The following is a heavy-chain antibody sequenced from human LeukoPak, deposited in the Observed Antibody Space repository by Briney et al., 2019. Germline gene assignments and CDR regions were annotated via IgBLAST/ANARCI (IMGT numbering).Heavy chain of an antibody. CDR1: GFTFSSYA. D-gene: IGHD2-8*01. CDR2: ISGSGGST. Sequence: PGGSLRLSCARSGFTFSSYAMSWVRQAPGKGLEWVSAISGSGGSTYYADSVKGRFTISRDNSKNTLYLQMNSLRAEDTAVYYCAKDRTNGVFSEYFQHWGQGTLVTVSS. V-gene: IGHV3-23*01. J-gene: IGHJ1*01. CDR3: AKDRTNGVFSEYFQH.